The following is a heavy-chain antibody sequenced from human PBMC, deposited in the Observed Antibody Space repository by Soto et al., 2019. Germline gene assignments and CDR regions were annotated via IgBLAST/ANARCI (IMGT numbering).Heavy chain of an antibody. Sequence: GASVKVSCKASGFTFTSSAMQWVRQARGQRLEWIGWIVVGSGNTNYAQKFQERVTITRDMSTSTAYMELSSLRSEDTAVYYCARVTGSDSISSARYYYYCDVMAVWGQGTTVTVSS. CDR1: GFTFTSSA. CDR3: ARVTGSDSISSARYYYYCDVMAV. CDR2: IVVGSGNT. J-gene: IGHJ6*02. D-gene: IGHD3-22*01. V-gene: IGHV1-58*02.